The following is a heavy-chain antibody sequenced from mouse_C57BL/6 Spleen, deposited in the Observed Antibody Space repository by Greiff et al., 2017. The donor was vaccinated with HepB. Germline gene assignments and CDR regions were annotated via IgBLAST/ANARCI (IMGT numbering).Heavy chain of an antibody. Sequence: EVKLVESGGGLVQPKGSLKLSCAASGFSFNTYAMNWVRQAPGKGLEWVARIRSKSNNYATYYADSVKDRFTISRDDSESMLYLQMNNLKTEDTAMYYCVRQREWNWDWFAYWGQGTLVTVSA. J-gene: IGHJ3*01. CDR3: VRQREWNWDWFAY. CDR2: IRSKSNNYAT. V-gene: IGHV10-1*01. CDR1: GFSFNTYA. D-gene: IGHD4-1*01.